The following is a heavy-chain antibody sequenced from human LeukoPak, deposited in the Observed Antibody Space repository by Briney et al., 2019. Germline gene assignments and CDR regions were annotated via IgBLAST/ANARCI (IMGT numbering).Heavy chain of an antibody. D-gene: IGHD2-2*01. V-gene: IGHV3-21*01. Sequence: KAGGSLRLSCAAAGFTISSYSMNWVRQAPGKGLEWVSAFSSSSSYIYYADSVKGRFTISRDNAKNSLYLQMNSLRAEDTAVYYCARASPPALGYCISTSCYGFDYWGQGTLVTVSS. CDR1: GFTISSYS. CDR2: FSSSSSYI. CDR3: ARASPPALGYCISTSCYGFDY. J-gene: IGHJ4*02.